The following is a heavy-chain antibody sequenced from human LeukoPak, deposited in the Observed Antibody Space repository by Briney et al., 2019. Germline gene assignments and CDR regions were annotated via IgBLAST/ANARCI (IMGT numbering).Heavy chain of an antibody. CDR1: GGSISSSNW. V-gene: IGHV4-4*02. J-gene: IGHJ3*02. CDR3: ARDEGGSSRGDDAFDI. CDR2: IYHSGST. D-gene: IGHD3-16*01. Sequence: SETLSLTCAVSGGSISSSNWWSWVRQPPGKGLEWIGEIYHSGSTNYNPSLKSRVTISVDRSKNQFSLKLSSVTAADTAVYYCARDEGGSSRGDDAFDIWGQGTMVTVSS.